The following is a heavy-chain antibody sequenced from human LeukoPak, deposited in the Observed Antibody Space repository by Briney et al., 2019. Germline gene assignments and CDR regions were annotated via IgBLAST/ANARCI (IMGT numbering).Heavy chain of an antibody. CDR2: ISGSGGST. J-gene: IGHJ5*02. CDR1: GFTFSSYA. Sequence: GGSLRLSCAASGFTFSSYAMSWVRQAPGKGLEWVSVISGSGGSTYYADSVKGRFTISRDNSKNTLYLQMNSLRAEDTAVYYCAKDVSSSSSPDWFDPWGQGTLVTVSS. CDR3: AKDVSSSSSPDWFDP. V-gene: IGHV3-23*01. D-gene: IGHD6-6*01.